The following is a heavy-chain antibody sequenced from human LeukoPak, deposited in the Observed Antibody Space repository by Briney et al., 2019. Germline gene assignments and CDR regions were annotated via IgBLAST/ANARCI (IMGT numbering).Heavy chain of an antibody. Sequence: GRSLRLSCAASGLTFSDYPMHWVRQAPGKGLEWVAVVSYDGRNKYYADSAEGRFTISRDNSKNTLYLQMNSLRDEDTAVYYCARGVECSGSTCYHYFDSWGQGTLVTVSS. CDR3: ARGVECSGSTCYHYFDS. D-gene: IGHD2-2*01. V-gene: IGHV3-30*14. CDR1: GLTFSDYP. J-gene: IGHJ4*02. CDR2: VSYDGRNK.